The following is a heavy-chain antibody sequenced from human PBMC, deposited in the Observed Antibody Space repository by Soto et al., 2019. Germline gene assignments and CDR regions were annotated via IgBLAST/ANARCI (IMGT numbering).Heavy chain of an antibody. J-gene: IGHJ6*02. V-gene: IGHV1-69*13. D-gene: IGHD1-1*01. CDR3: AKDFSTPIYYYGMDV. CDR2: IIPIFGTA. CDR1: GYSFTSYG. Sequence: ASVKVSCKASGYSFTSYGIAWVRKAPGQGLEWMGGIIPIFGTANYAQKFQGRVTITADESTSTAYMELNSLRAEDTAVYYCAKDFSTPIYYYGMDVWGQGTTVTVSS.